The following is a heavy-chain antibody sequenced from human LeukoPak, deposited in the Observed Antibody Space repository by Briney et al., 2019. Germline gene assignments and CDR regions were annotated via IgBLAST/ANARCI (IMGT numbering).Heavy chain of an antibody. J-gene: IGHJ4*02. D-gene: IGHD3-10*02. CDR3: AKDMLLRRDPTWY. CDR1: GFTFSSYS. Sequence: GGSLRLSCAASGFTFSSYSMNWVRQAPGKGLEWVSSISSSSSYIYYADSVKGRFTISRDNSKNSLYLQMNSLRTEDTALYYCAKDMLLRRDPTWYWGQGTLVTVSS. V-gene: IGHV3-21*04. CDR2: ISSSSSYI.